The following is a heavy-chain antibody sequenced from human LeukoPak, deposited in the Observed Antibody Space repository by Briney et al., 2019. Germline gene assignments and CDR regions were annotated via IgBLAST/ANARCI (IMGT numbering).Heavy chain of an antibody. CDR3: ASTNWNDPSFDY. Sequence: PSETLSLTCTVSGGSISSGGYYWSWIRQHPGKGLEWIGYIYYSGSTYYNPSLKSRVTISVDTSKNQFSLKLGSVTAADTAVYYCASTNWNDPSFDYWGQGTLVTVSS. J-gene: IGHJ4*02. V-gene: IGHV4-31*03. CDR2: IYYSGST. CDR1: GGSISSGGYY. D-gene: IGHD1-1*01.